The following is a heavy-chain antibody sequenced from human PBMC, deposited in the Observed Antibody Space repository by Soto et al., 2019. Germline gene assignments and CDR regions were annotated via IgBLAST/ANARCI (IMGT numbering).Heavy chain of an antibody. V-gene: IGHV5-51*01. Sequence: EVQLVQSGAELKKPGESLKISCKGSGYSFTNYWIGWVRQMPGEGLEWMGLIYPGDSDTRYSPSFQGQVTISADKSITTAYLQWPNLKAADTAMYYCARRITMARGVVPHAFDIWGQGTVVTVSS. CDR3: ARRITMARGVVPHAFDI. J-gene: IGHJ3*02. CDR1: GYSFTNYW. CDR2: IYPGDSDT. D-gene: IGHD3-10*01.